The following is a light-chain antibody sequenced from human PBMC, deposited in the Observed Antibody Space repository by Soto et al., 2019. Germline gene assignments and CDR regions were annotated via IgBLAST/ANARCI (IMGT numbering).Light chain of an antibody. CDR1: SSDVGGYNY. Sequence: QSALTQPVSVSGSPGQSITISCTGTSSDVGGYNYVSWYQQYPGKAPKLMIYDVSNRPSGVSNRFSGSKSGNTASLTISGLQAEDEADYYCSSYTSSSTVVFGGGTQLTVL. J-gene: IGLJ2*01. CDR2: DVS. CDR3: SSYTSSSTVV. V-gene: IGLV2-14*01.